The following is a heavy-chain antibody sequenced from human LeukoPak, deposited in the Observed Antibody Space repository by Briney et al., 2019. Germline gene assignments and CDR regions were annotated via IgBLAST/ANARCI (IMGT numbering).Heavy chain of an antibody. CDR3: ARDRGKDYFDS. J-gene: IGHJ4*02. D-gene: IGHD4-23*01. Sequence: QAGGSLRLSCATSGLTFTSHGFHWLRQVVGKRLEWVAFVRNDGSDTYHANFVKGRFSISRDDSKNTLYLQMNSLRAEDTAIYYCARDRGKDYFDSWGQGTQVTVSS. CDR1: GLTFTSHG. V-gene: IGHV3-30*02. CDR2: VRNDGSDT.